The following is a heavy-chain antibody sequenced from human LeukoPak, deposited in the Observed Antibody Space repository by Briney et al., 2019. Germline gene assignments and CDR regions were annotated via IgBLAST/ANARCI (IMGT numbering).Heavy chain of an antibody. CDR3: ARAYDEPYYYGVDV. CDR2: IYHSGST. J-gene: IGHJ6*02. D-gene: IGHD3-16*01. V-gene: IGHV4-59*12. Sequence: SETLSLTCTVSGGSISSYYWSWIRQPAGKGLEWIGYIYHSGSTFYNPSLKSRVTISVDRSKNQFSLKLSSVTAADTAVYYCARAYDEPYYYGVDVWGQGTTVTVSS. CDR1: GGSISSYY.